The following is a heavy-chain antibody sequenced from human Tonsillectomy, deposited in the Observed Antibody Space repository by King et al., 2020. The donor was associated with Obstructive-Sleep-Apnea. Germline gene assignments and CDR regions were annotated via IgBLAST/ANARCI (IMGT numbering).Heavy chain of an antibody. CDR2: ISGTGGST. J-gene: IGHJ4*02. CDR3: AAISRYFDWPFDY. D-gene: IGHD3-9*01. Sequence: VQLVESGGGLVQPGGSLRLSCAASGFTFRNYAMTWVRQAPGKGLEWVSGISGTGGSTHYRDSVEGRFTISRDNSKNTVYLQMNSLRAEDTAVYYCAAISRYFDWPFDYWGQGTLVTVSS. V-gene: IGHV3-23*04. CDR1: GFTFRNYA.